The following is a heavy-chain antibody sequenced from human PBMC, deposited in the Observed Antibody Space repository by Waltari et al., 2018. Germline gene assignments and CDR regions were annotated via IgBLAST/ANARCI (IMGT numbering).Heavy chain of an antibody. Sequence: QVQLVQSGAEVKKPGASVKVSCKASGYTFTDYYMPWVRQAPGQGLEWMGWVKPNRGGTNYAQKLQCRVTMTRDTSISTAYMELSRLRSDDTAVYYWARTVIVGATVSFDYWGQGTLVTVSS. V-gene: IGHV1-2*02. CDR3: ARTVIVGATVSFDY. CDR1: GYTFTDYY. J-gene: IGHJ4*02. CDR2: VKPNRGGT. D-gene: IGHD1-26*01.